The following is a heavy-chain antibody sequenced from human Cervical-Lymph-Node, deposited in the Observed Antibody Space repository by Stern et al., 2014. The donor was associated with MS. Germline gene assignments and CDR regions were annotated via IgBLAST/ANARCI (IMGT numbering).Heavy chain of an antibody. J-gene: IGHJ4*02. V-gene: IGHV4-61*02. D-gene: IGHD3-22*01. Sequence: QVQLQESGPGLVKPSQTLSLTCTVSGVSITSSSFYWTWIRQPAGKGLEWIGRIYVRGHTDYNPSLKGRVTMSLDASKNQFSLDLPSVTADDTAVYYCARQAGYYDNSAYYNYWGQGTLVTVSS. CDR3: ARQAGYYDNSAYYNY. CDR1: GVSITSSSFY. CDR2: IYVRGHT.